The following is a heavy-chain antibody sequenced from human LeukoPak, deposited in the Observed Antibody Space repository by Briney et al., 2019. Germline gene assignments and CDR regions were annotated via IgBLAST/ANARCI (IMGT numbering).Heavy chain of an antibody. J-gene: IGHJ4*02. CDR3: TTVQEVRGVPTY. CDR1: GFTFSNAW. D-gene: IGHD3-10*01. V-gene: IGHV3-15*01. CDR2: IKSKTDGGTT. Sequence: TGGSLRLSCAASGFTFSNAWMSWVRQAPGKGLEWVGRIKSKTDGGTTDYAAPVKGRFTISRDDSKNTLYLQMNSLKTEDTAVYYCTTVQEVRGVPTYWGQGTLVTVSS.